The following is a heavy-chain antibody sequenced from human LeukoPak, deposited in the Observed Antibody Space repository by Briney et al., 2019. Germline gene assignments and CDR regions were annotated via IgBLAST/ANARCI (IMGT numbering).Heavy chain of an antibody. CDR1: GFTFSSYA. J-gene: IGHJ4*02. V-gene: IGHV3-64*01. CDR2: ISSNGGST. D-gene: IGHD3-22*01. CDR3: ARGATYYYDSSGVFDY. Sequence: GGSLRLSCAASGFTFSSYAMHWVRQAPGKGLEYVSAISSNGGSTYYANSVKGRFTISRDNSKNTLYLQMGSLRAVDMAVYYCARGATYYYDSSGVFDYWGQGTLVTVSS.